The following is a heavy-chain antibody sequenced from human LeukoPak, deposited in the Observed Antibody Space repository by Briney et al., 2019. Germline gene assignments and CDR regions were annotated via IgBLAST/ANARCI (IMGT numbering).Heavy chain of an antibody. V-gene: IGHV3-23*01. CDR3: AKRGVVIRVFLVGFHKEAYYFDS. Sequence: GGSLRLSCAVSGITLSNYGMSWVRQAPGKGLEWVAGLSGSGGGTNYADSVQGRFTISRDNPKNPLYLQMNSLRAEDTAVYFCAKRGVVIRVFLVGFHKEAYYFDSWGQGALVTVSS. D-gene: IGHD3-10*01. CDR1: GITLSNYG. J-gene: IGHJ4*02. CDR2: LSGSGGGT.